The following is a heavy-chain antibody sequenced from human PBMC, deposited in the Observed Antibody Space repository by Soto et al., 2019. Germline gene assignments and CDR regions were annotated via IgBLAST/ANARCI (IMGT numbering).Heavy chain of an antibody. CDR1: GVTFSNAW. D-gene: IGHD3-10*01. J-gene: IGHJ6*02. CDR2: IKSKTDGGTT. CDR3: TTELWFGELLSDYYYGMDV. V-gene: IGHV3-15*07. Sequence: GGSLRLSCAASGVTFSNAWMNWVRQATGKGLEWVGRIKSKTDGGTTDYAAPVKGRFTISRDDSKNTLYLQMNSLKTEDTAVYYCTTELWFGELLSDYYYGMDVWGQGTTVTVSS.